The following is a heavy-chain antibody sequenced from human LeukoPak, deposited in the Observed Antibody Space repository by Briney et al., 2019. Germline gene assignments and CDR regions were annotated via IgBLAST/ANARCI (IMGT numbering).Heavy chain of an antibody. CDR2: INWNGGST. J-gene: IGHJ4*02. V-gene: IGHV3-20*04. CDR3: ANGVDLWPTDY. CDR1: GFTFDDYG. Sequence: GGSLRLSCAASGFTFDDYGMSWVRQAPGKGLEWVSGINWNGGSTGYADSVKGRFTISRDNAKNSLYLQMNSLRAEDTAVYYCANGVDLWPTDYWGQGTLVTVRS. D-gene: IGHD3-10*01.